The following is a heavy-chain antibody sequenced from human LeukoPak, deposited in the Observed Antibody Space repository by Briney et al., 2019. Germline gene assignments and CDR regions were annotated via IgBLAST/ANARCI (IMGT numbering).Heavy chain of an antibody. CDR1: GGSISSSSYY. V-gene: IGHV4-39*01. CDR2: IYYSGSP. Sequence: SETLSLTCAVSGGSISSSSYYWGWIRQPPGKGLEWIGTIYYSGSPYYNPSLKSRVTISVDMSKNQFSLKLSSVTAADAGVYYCTRAVAGHPDWGQGTLVTVSS. CDR3: TRAVAGHPD. J-gene: IGHJ4*02. D-gene: IGHD6-19*01.